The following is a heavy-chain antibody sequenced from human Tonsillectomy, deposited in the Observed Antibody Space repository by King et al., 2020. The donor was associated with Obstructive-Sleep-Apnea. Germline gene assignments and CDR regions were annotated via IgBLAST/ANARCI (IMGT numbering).Heavy chain of an antibody. CDR3: AKSYSSYYYGMDV. CDR1: GFTFSSYA. D-gene: IGHD6-19*01. CDR2: ISGSGGTT. Sequence: DVQLVESGGGLVQPGGSLRLSCAASGFTFSSYAMSWVRQAPGKGLEWVSAISGSGGTTYYADSVTGRFTISRANSKNTLYLQMNILRAEDTAVSYCAKSYSSYYYGMDVWGQGTTVTVSS. J-gene: IGHJ6*02. V-gene: IGHV3-23*04.